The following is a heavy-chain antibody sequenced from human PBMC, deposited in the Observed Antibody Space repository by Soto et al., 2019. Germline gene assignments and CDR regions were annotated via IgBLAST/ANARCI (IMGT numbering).Heavy chain of an antibody. CDR1: GGSMTNYY. CDR2: IHSSGST. J-gene: IGHJ3*01. Sequence: QVQLQESGPGLVKPSETLFLTCTVSGGSMTNYYWNWIRQPPGKGLEWIGYIHSSGSTKFSPTLGGRVTVSVATSKNQFSLEVTSVTAADPGVYFCASGFTHYGFWGQPFDLWGRGTRVVVSS. D-gene: IGHD3-16*01. CDR3: ASGFTHYGFWGQPFDL. V-gene: IGHV4-59*01.